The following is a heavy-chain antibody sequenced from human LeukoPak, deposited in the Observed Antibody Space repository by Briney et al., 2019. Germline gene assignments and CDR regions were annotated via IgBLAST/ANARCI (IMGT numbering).Heavy chain of an antibody. CDR2: ISAYNGNT. CDR3: ATVPYRVRYFDWLPTG. J-gene: IGHJ4*02. Sequence: GASVKVSCKASGYTFTSYDISWVRQAPGQGLEWMGWISAYNGNTNYAQKFQGRVTMTEDTSTDTAYMELSSLRSEDTAVYYCATVPYRVRYFDWLPTGWGQGTLVTVSS. D-gene: IGHD3-9*01. V-gene: IGHV1-18*01. CDR1: GYTFTSYD.